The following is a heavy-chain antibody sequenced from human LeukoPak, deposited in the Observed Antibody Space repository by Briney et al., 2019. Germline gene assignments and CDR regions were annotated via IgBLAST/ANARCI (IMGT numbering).Heavy chain of an antibody. CDR1: GFTFSSYA. J-gene: IGHJ4*02. Sequence: PGGSLRLSCAASGFTFSSYAMSWVRQAPGKGLEWVSAISGSGGSTYYADSVKGRFTISRDNSKNTLYLQMNSLRAEDTAVYYCAREGTCSSTSCPLGYWGQGTLVTVSS. CDR3: AREGTCSSTSCPLGY. V-gene: IGHV3-23*01. D-gene: IGHD2-2*01. CDR2: ISGSGGST.